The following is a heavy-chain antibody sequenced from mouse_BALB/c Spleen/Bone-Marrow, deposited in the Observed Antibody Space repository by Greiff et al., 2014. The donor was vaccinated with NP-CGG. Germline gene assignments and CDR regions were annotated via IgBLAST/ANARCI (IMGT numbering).Heavy chain of an antibody. V-gene: IGHV14-3*02. CDR1: GFNIKDTY. Sequence: EVKLVESGAELVKPWASVKLSCTASGFNIKDTYMHWVKQRPEQGLEWIGRIDPANGNTKYDPKFQGKATITADTSSNTAYLQLSSLTSEDTAVYYCARNGNYGAWFAYWGQGTLVTVSA. CDR3: ARNGNYGAWFAY. J-gene: IGHJ3*01. D-gene: IGHD2-1*01. CDR2: IDPANGNT.